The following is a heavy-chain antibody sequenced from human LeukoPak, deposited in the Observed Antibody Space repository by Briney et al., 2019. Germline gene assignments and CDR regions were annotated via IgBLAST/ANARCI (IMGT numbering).Heavy chain of an antibody. J-gene: IGHJ6*03. Sequence: ASVKVSCKVSGYTFTGYYIHWVRQAPGQGLEWMGWINPTSGGTNYAQKFQGRGTMTRDTSISTAYMELSRLRSDDTAVYSCARGVTARGFYYYMDIWGRGTTVTISS. CDR3: ARGVTARGFYYYMDI. CDR2: INPTSGGT. D-gene: IGHD2-21*02. V-gene: IGHV1-2*02. CDR1: GYTFTGYY.